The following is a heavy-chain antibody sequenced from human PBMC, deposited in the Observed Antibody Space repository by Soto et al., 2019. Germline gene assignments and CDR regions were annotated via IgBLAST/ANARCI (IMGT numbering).Heavy chain of an antibody. CDR1: GFTFSSYS. Sequence: AWGSLRLSCAASGFTFSSYSMNWVRQAPGKGLEWVSSISSSSRYIYYADSVKGRFTISRDNAKNSLYLQMNSLRAEDTAVYYCARVGIAVDLVYYYGMDVWGQGTTVTVSS. D-gene: IGHD6-19*01. CDR2: ISSSSRYI. J-gene: IGHJ6*02. CDR3: ARVGIAVDLVYYYGMDV. V-gene: IGHV3-21*01.